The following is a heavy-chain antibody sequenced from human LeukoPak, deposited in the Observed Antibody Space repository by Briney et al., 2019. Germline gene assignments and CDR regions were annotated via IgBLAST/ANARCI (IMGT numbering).Heavy chain of an antibody. V-gene: IGHV4-59*01. CDR1: GGSISSYY. J-gene: IGHJ4*02. CDR2: IYYSGST. Sequence: PSETLSLTCTVSGGSISSYYWSWIRQPPGKGLEWIGYIYYSGSTNYNPSLKSRVTISVDTSKNQFSLKLSSVTAADTAVYYCARQIYYYDSSGYSYYFDYWGQGTLVTVSS. D-gene: IGHD3-22*01. CDR3: ARQIYYYDSSGYSYYFDY.